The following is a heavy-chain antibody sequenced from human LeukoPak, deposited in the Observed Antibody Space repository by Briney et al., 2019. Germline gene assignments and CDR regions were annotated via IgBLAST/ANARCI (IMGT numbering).Heavy chain of an antibody. V-gene: IGHV4-34*01. CDR2: INHSGST. Sequence: SETLSLTCAVYGGSFSGYYWSWIRQPPGKGLEWIGEINHSGSTNYNPSLKSRVAISVDTSKNQFSLKLSSVTAADTAVCYCARGRRGRYYDSSGYHFDYWGQGTLVTVSS. D-gene: IGHD3-22*01. CDR1: GGSFSGYY. CDR3: ARGRRGRYYDSSGYHFDY. J-gene: IGHJ4*02.